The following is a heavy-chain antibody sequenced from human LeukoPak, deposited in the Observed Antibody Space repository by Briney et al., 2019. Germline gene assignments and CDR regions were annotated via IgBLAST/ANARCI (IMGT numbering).Heavy chain of an antibody. CDR3: VVILVPGGVWHFDL. CDR2: IYSGGGTTK. CDR1: GLTFRNYG. D-gene: IGHD2-2*01. V-gene: IGHV3-33*03. Sequence: PGTPLRPSCVASGLTFRNYGFHWVRQAPGKGLEWVAIIYSGGGTTKYYAESVKDRFTITRDDSRDTLYLQMNSLRAEDTAVYYCVVILVPGGVWHFDLWGRGTLVTVSS. J-gene: IGHJ2*01.